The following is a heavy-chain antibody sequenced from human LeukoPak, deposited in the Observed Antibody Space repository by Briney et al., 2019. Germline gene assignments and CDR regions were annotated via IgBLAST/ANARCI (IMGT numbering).Heavy chain of an antibody. Sequence: HTGGSLRLSCEGSGFPFNSEHMNWVRQTPGKGLEWVSYIDPESRNIFYADSVKGRFTLSRDNAKSSMYLQMNSLRVEDTAVSYCLKSVDFWGQGILVTVSP. CDR1: GFPFNSEH. CDR2: IDPESRNI. V-gene: IGHV3-48*01. J-gene: IGHJ4*02. CDR3: LKSVDF.